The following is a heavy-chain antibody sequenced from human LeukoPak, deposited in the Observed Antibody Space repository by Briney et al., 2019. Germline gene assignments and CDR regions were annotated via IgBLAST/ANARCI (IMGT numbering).Heavy chain of an antibody. CDR2: INEDGSST. CDR1: GYTFSTYW. V-gene: IGHV3-74*01. J-gene: IGHJ4*02. Sequence: GGSLRLSCAASGYTFSTYWMHWVRQGPGKGLVWVSRINEDGSSTSYAESVRGRFTISRDNAKNTLYLQMNSLRAEDTAVYYCTRDTFGARGSWGQGTLVTVSS. D-gene: IGHD5-12*01. CDR3: TRDTFGARGS.